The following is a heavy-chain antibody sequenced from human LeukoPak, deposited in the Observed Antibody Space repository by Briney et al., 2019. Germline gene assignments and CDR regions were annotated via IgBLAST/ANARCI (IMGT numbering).Heavy chain of an antibody. CDR1: GGTFSSYA. D-gene: IGHD6-19*01. CDR3: ARGPAQYWGQWLGN. J-gene: IGHJ4*02. Sequence: ASVKVSCKASGGTFSSYAISWVRQAPGQGLEWMGWINPNSGGTNYAQKFQGRVTMTRDTSISTAYMELSRLRSDDTAVYYCARGPAQYWGQWLGNWGQGTLVTVSS. V-gene: IGHV1-2*02. CDR2: INPNSGGT.